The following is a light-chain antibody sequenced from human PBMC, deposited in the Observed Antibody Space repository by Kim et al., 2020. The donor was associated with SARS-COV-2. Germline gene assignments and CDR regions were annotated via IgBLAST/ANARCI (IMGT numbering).Light chain of an antibody. CDR3: ETWDSNTPV. CDR2: LEGSGSY. CDR1: SGHSSYI. V-gene: IGLV4-60*03. J-gene: IGLJ2*01. Sequence: SSVKLTCPLSSGHSSYIIAWHQQQPGKAPRYLMKLEGSGSYNKGSGVPDRFSGSSSGADCYLTISNLQSEDEADYYCETWDSNTPVFGGGTQLTVL.